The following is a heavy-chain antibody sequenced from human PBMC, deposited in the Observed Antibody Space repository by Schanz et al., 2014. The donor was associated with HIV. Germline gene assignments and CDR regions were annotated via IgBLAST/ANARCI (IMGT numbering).Heavy chain of an antibody. J-gene: IGHJ4*02. V-gene: IGHV3-23*01. D-gene: IGHD3-22*01. Sequence: EVQLLDSGGGLVQPGGSLRLSCVASGFTFNNYAMTWVRQAPGKGLEWVSSISESGGRSYYAASVNGRFTISRDNSKNTLYLQMTTLRTEDTAVYYCAKPEYDSRGNSQSHFDSWGQGTLVTVSS. CDR3: AKPEYDSRGNSQSHFDS. CDR2: ISESGGRS. CDR1: GFTFNNYA.